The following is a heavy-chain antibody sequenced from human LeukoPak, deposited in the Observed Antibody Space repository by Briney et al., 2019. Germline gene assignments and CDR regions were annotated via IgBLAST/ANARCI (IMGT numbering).Heavy chain of an antibody. CDR1: GYTFTSYD. D-gene: IGHD2-2*01. CDR3: ARGFRRVSCSSTSCYSTYPFY. V-gene: IGHV1-8*01. Sequence: ASVKVSCKASGYTFTSYDINWVRQATGQGLEWMGWMNPNSGSTGYAQKFQGRVTMTRNTSISTAYMELSSLRSEDTAVYYCARGFRRVSCSSTSCYSTYPFYWGQGTLVTVSS. J-gene: IGHJ4*02. CDR2: MNPNSGST.